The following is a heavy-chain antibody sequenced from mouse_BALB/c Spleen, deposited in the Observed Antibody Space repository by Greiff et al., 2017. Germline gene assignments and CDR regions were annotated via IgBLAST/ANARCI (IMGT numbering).Heavy chain of an antibody. Sequence: QVQLKESGPGLVQPSQSLSITCTVSGFSLTSYGVHWVRQSPGKGLEWLGVIWSGGSTDYNAAFTSRLSISKDNSKSQVFFKMNSLQANDTAIYYCARMGNGNYWYFDVWGAGTTVTVSS. J-gene: IGHJ1*01. D-gene: IGHD2-1*01. CDR1: GFSLTSYG. CDR2: IWSGGST. V-gene: IGHV2-2*02. CDR3: ARMGNGNYWYFDV.